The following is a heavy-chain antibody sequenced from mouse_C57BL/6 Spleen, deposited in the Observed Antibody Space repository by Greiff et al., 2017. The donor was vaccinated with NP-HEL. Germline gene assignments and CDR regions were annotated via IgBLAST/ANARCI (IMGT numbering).Heavy chain of an antibody. Sequence: EVMLVESGGGLVKPGGSLKLSCAASGFTFSSYAMSWVRQTPEKRLEWVATISDGGSYTYYPDNVKGRFTISRDNAKNNLYLQMSHLKSEDTAMYYCARVNWGAMDYWGQGTSVTVSS. J-gene: IGHJ4*01. V-gene: IGHV5-4*03. CDR3: ARVNWGAMDY. D-gene: IGHD4-1*02. CDR1: GFTFSSYA. CDR2: ISDGGSYT.